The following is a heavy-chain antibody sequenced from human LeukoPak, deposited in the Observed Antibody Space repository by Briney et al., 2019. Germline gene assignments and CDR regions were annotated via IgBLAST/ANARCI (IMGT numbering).Heavy chain of an antibody. CDR2: INHSGST. J-gene: IGHJ3*02. Sequence: SETLSLTCAVYGGSFSGYYWSWLRQPPGKGLEGIGEINHSGSTNYNPSLTSRVTISVDTSKNQFSLKLSSVTAADTAVYYCARRASLWSGLSDAFDIWGQGTMVTVSS. V-gene: IGHV4-34*01. D-gene: IGHD3-3*01. CDR3: ARRASLWSGLSDAFDI. CDR1: GGSFSGYY.